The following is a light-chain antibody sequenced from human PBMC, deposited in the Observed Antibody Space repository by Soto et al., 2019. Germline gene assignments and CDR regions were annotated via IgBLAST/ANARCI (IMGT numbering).Light chain of an antibody. CDR3: SSYAASNNFYFV. Sequence: QSALTQPPSASGSPGQSVTISCTGTSSDVGGYNYVSWYQQYPGRAPKLMIYEVTKRPSGVPARFSGSKSGNTASLTVSGLQAADEADYYCSSYAASNNFYFVFGGGTKLTVL. CDR2: EVT. V-gene: IGLV2-8*01. CDR1: SSDVGGYNY. J-gene: IGLJ3*02.